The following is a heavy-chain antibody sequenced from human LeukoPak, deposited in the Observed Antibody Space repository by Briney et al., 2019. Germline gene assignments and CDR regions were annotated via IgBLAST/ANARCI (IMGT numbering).Heavy chain of an antibody. CDR3: AKEGMRYFDWSPVYFDY. J-gene: IGHJ4*02. Sequence: GGSLRLSCAASGFTFSRYAMSWVRQAPGKGLEWVSAISDSGGSTYYADSVKGRFTISRDNSKNTLYLQMNSLRAEDTAVYYCAKEGMRYFDWSPVYFDYWGQGTLVTVSS. CDR1: GFTFSRYA. V-gene: IGHV3-23*01. D-gene: IGHD3-9*01. CDR2: ISDSGGST.